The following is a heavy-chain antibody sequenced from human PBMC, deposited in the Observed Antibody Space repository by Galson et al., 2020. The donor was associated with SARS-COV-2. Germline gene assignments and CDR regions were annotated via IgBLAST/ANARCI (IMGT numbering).Heavy chain of an antibody. CDR2: ITGSSSHI. J-gene: IGHJ5*02. CDR3: VREVQQWLAINWFDP. V-gene: IGHV3-21*01. D-gene: IGHD6-19*01. Sequence: GESLKISCAASGFSLSGYTMNWVRQAPRKGLEWVSSITGSSSHIYYADSVKGRFTISRDNAKDSVYLQMNTLRAEDTAVYYCVREVQQWLAINWFDPWGQGTLVTVSS. CDR1: GFSLSGYT.